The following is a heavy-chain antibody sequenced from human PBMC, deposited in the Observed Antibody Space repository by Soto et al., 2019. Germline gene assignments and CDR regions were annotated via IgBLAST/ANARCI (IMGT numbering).Heavy chain of an antibody. D-gene: IGHD6-19*01. CDR3: AKGHGSGWYDGEY. V-gene: IGHV3-23*01. CDR1: GFTFSSYA. CDR2: ISGSGGTT. Sequence: EVQMLESGGGLVQPGGSLRLSCAASGFTFSSYAMTWVRQAPGKGLEWVSAISGSGGTTYYADSVKGRFTISRDNSKNPLYLQMNSLRAEDTALDYCAKGHGSGWYDGEYWGQGPLVTVSS. J-gene: IGHJ4*02.